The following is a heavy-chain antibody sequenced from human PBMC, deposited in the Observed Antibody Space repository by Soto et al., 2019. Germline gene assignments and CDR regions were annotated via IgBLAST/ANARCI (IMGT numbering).Heavy chain of an antibody. D-gene: IGHD3-3*01. CDR2: ISYDGSNK. CDR1: GFTFSSYA. CDR3: ARGATIFGVGYYGMDV. Sequence: GGSLRLSCAASGFTFSSYAMHWVRQAPGKGLEWVAVISYDGSNKYYADSVKGRFTISRDNSKNTLYLQMNSLRAEDTAVYYCARGATIFGVGYYGMDVWGQGTTVTVSS. J-gene: IGHJ6*02. V-gene: IGHV3-30-3*01.